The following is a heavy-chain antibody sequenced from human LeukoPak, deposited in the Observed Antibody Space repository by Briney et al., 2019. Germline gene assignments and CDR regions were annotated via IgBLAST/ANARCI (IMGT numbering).Heavy chain of an antibody. CDR2: LCVSGGST. D-gene: IGHD6-19*01. Sequence: GGSLRLSCAASGLTFSSYPMSRVPQPPGKGRECVSALCVSGGSTYYADSVKGPFTTSRDTSTSTRYLHMYSLRAQATAIYYCAKEYVMAVAGTLAFDYWGQGTLVPVS. V-gene: IGHV3-23*01. CDR1: GLTFSSYP. J-gene: IGHJ4*02. CDR3: AKEYVMAVAGTLAFDY.